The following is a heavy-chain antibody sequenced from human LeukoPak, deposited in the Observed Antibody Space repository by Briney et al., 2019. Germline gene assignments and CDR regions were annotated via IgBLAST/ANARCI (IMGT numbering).Heavy chain of an antibody. CDR2: INHSGST. J-gene: IGHJ4*02. Sequence: PSETLSLTCAVYGGSFSAYYWSWIRQPPGKGLEWIGEINHSGSTNYNPSLKSRVTISVDTSKNQFSLKLNSVTAADTAVYYCASGVREWLFYYWGQGTLVTFSS. CDR3: ASGVREWLFYY. D-gene: IGHD3-3*01. V-gene: IGHV4-34*01. CDR1: GGSFSAYY.